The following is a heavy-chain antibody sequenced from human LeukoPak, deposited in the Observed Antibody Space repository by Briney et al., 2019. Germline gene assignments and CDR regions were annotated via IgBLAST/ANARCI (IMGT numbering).Heavy chain of an antibody. CDR1: GYTFTGYY. D-gene: IGHD5-24*01. CDR2: IIPIFGTA. J-gene: IGHJ4*02. V-gene: IGHV1-69*13. Sequence: ASVKVSCKASGYTFTGYYMHWVRQAPGQGLEWMGGIIPIFGTANYAQKFQGRVTITADESTSTAYMELSSLRSEDTAVYSCARESFQRDGYFDYWGQGTLVTVSS. CDR3: ARESFQRDGYFDY.